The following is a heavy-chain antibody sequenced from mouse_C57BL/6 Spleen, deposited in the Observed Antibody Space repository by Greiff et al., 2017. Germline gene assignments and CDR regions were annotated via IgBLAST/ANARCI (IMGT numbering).Heavy chain of an antibody. Sequence: VKLMESGAELARPGASVKLSCKASGYTFTSYGISWVKQRTGQGLEWIGEIYPRSGNTYYNEKFKGKATLTADKSSSTAYMELRSLTSEDSAVYFCAREDDGSYYFGYWGQGTTLTVSS. J-gene: IGHJ2*01. D-gene: IGHD2-3*01. V-gene: IGHV1-81*01. CDR1: GYTFTSYG. CDR3: AREDDGSYYFGY. CDR2: IYPRSGNT.